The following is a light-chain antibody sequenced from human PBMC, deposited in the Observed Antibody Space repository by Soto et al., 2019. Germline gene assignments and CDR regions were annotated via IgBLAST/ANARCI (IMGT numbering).Light chain of an antibody. CDR3: QQYNSWSGVT. V-gene: IGKV1-5*03. CDR1: QTVYSW. CDR2: EAS. J-gene: IGKJ4*01. Sequence: DIQMTQSPSTVSASVGDRVTITCRASQTVYSWLAWYQQKPGKAPKLLISEASTLQSGVPSRFAGSGSGTEFTLAISRLQPDDFATYHCQQYNSWSGVTFGGGTKVDIK.